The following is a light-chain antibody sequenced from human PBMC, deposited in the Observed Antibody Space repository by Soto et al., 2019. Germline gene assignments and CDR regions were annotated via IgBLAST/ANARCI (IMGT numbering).Light chain of an antibody. J-gene: IGKJ2*01. CDR3: QQYGSSSYT. Sequence: EILWTHSPGTLSLSPGEGATLSCRASQSVSSSYLAWYQQKPGQAPRLLIYGASCRATGIPDRFSGSGSGTDFTLTISRLEPEDFAVYYCQQYGSSSYTFGQGTKLEIK. CDR2: GAS. V-gene: IGKV3-20*01. CDR1: QSVSSSY.